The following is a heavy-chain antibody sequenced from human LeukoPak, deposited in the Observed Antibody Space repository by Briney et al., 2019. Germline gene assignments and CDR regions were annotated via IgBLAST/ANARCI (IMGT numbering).Heavy chain of an antibody. V-gene: IGHV4-4*07. CDR3: ARDGIMGATPLYYYYYGMDV. Sequence: SETLSLTCTVSGGSISSYYWSWIRQPAGKGLEWIGRIYTSGSTNYNPSLKSRVTMSVDTSKNQFSLKLSSVTAADTAVYYCARDGIMGATPLYYYYYGMDVWGQGTTVTVSS. CDR1: GGSISSYY. D-gene: IGHD1-26*01. J-gene: IGHJ6*02. CDR2: IYTSGST.